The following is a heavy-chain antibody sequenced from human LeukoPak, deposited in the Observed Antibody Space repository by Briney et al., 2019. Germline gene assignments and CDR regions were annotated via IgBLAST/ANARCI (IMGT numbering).Heavy chain of an antibody. V-gene: IGHV3-48*03. CDR2: ISSSGSTI. Sequence: TGGSLRLSCAASGFTFSSYEMNWVRQAPGKGLEWVSYISSSGSTIYYADSVKGRFTISRDNAKNSLYLQMNSLRAEDTAVYYCARGGSQGGYYYYYMDVWGKGTTVTVSS. D-gene: IGHD2-15*01. CDR1: GFTFSSYE. CDR3: ARGGSQGGYYYYYMDV. J-gene: IGHJ6*03.